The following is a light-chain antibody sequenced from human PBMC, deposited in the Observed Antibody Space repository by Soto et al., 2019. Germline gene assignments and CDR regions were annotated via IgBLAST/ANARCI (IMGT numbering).Light chain of an antibody. J-gene: IGKJ1*01. CDR1: QSVNNY. CDR2: DAS. V-gene: IGKV3-20*01. CDR3: QQYGGSTRT. Sequence: EIVLTQSPATLSLSPVERATLSGMASQSVNNYLPWFQQIPGQAPRLLIYDASTRATGIPARLSGSGSGTDFTLTISRLEPEDFAVYYCQQYGGSTRTFGQGTKVDIK.